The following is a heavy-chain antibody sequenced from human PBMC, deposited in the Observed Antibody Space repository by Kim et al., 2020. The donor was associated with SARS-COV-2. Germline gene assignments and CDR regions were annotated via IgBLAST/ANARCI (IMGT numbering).Heavy chain of an antibody. J-gene: IGHJ6*01. CDR1: GFTFSDYF. CDR2: ISSSSTYT. D-gene: IGHD6-13*01. CDR3: ARDTTTAAADNYYYYGM. Sequence: GGSLRLSCAASGFTFSDYFMSWIRQAPGKGLEWVSYISSSSTYTNYPDSVKGRFTISRDNAKNSLYLQMNSLRAEDTAVYYCARDTTTAAADNYYYYGM. V-gene: IGHV3-11*06.